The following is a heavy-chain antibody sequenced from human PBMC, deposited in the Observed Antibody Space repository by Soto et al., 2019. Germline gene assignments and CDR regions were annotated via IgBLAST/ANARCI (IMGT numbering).Heavy chain of an antibody. V-gene: IGHV3-21*01. CDR3: TRALYYDSSGYWGY. CDR2: ISSSSSYI. D-gene: IGHD3-22*01. Sequence: EVQLVESGGGLVKPGGSLRLSCAASGFTFSTYSMNWVRQAPGKGLEWVSSISSSSSYIYYADSVKGRFTISRDNAKNSLYLQMNSRRAEDTALYYCTRALYYDSSGYWGYWGQGTLVTVSS. CDR1: GFTFSTYS. J-gene: IGHJ4*02.